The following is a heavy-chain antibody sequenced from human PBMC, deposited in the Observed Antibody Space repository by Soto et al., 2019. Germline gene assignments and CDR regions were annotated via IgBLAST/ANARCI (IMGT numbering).Heavy chain of an antibody. Sequence: QVQLVQSGGEVKKPGASVTVSCKASGYTFINYHITWVRQAPGQGLEWMAWINTYNGMTDYAQRFQGRVTMTRDTSTSTAYMELRNLGSDDTAVYFCAKSPRSEVATDWGQGTLVTVSS. D-gene: IGHD5-12*01. V-gene: IGHV1-18*01. CDR1: GYTFINYH. CDR3: AKSPRSEVATD. CDR2: INTYNGMT. J-gene: IGHJ4*02.